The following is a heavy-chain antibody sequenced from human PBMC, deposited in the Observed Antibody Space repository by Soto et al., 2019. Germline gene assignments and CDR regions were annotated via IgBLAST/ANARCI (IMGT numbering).Heavy chain of an antibody. V-gene: IGHV3-21*01. CDR2: ISSSSSYI. D-gene: IGHD2-2*01. Sequence: NPEGSLRLSCAASGSTFSSYSMNWVRQAPGKGLEWVSSISSSSSYIYYADSVKGRFTISRDNAKNSLYLQMNSLRAEDTAVYYCARDSGYCSSTSCYYYYGMDVWGQGTTVTVSS. CDR1: GSTFSSYS. J-gene: IGHJ6*02. CDR3: ARDSGYCSSTSCYYYYGMDV.